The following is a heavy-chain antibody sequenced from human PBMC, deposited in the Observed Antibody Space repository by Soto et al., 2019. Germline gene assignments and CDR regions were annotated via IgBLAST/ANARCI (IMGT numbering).Heavy chain of an antibody. CDR3: ATSVTQPLDYITIFGVVTGAPYYYYGMDV. D-gene: IGHD3-3*01. V-gene: IGHV1-24*01. CDR1: GYTLTELS. CDR2: FDPEDGET. Sequence: GASVKVSCKVSGYTLTELSMHWVRQAPGKGLEWMGGFDPEDGETIYAQKFQGRVTMTEDTSTDTAYMELSSLRSEDTAVYYCATSVTQPLDYITIFGVVTGAPYYYYGMDVWGQGTTVTVSS. J-gene: IGHJ6*02.